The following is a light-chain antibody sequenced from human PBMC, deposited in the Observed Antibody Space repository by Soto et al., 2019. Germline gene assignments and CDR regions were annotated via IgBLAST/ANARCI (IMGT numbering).Light chain of an antibody. CDR3: FQDGGSPPFI. J-gene: IGKJ3*01. CDR2: GAS. Sequence: EIVLTQSPGTLSLSPGERATLSCRASQSLRSSYLAWYQQKPGRALRLLIYGASSRATGIPDRFSGSGSGPDFTLTISRLEPEEFAACYCFQDGGSPPFIFGPGTKVDI. V-gene: IGKV3-20*01. CDR1: QSLRSSY.